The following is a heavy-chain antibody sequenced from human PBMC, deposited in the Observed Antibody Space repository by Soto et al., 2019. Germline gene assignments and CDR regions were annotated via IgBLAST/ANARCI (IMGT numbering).Heavy chain of an antibody. V-gene: IGHV3-30-3*01. CDR3: ARARDDIDAFDI. Sequence: HPGGSLRLSCAASGFTFSSYAMHWVRQAPGKGLEWVAVISYDGSNKYYADSVKGRFTISRDNSKNTLYLQMNSLRAEDTAVYYCARARDDIDAFDIWGQGTMVTVSS. CDR1: GFTFSSYA. CDR2: ISYDGSNK. D-gene: IGHD1-1*01. J-gene: IGHJ3*02.